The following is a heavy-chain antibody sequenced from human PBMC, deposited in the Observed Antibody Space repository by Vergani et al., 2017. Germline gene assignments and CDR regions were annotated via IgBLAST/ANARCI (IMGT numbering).Heavy chain of an antibody. CDR3: AKDYSAVAGTLITDY. CDR2: TLYDGSNK. Sequence: QVQLVESGGGVVQPGRSLRLSCAASGFTFSSYGMHWVRQAPGKGLEWVAVTLYDGSNKYYADSVKGRFTISRDNSKNTLYLQMNSLRAEDTAVYYCAKDYSAVAGTLITDYWGQGTLVTVSS. D-gene: IGHD6-19*01. J-gene: IGHJ4*02. V-gene: IGHV3-30*18. CDR1: GFTFSSYG.